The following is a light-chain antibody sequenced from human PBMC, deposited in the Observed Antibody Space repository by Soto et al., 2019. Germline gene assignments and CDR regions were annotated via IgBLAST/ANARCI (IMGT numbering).Light chain of an antibody. Sequence: QAVVTQEPSLTVSPGGTVTLTCGSSTGPVTSGHYPCWFQQKPGQAPRTLIYDTNNKQSWTPARFSGSLLGGKAALTLSGAHPEDEADYHCLFFYNGVHVVFGGGTKLTVL. CDR1: TGPVTSGHY. V-gene: IGLV7-46*01. CDR2: DTN. J-gene: IGLJ2*01. CDR3: LFFYNGVHVV.